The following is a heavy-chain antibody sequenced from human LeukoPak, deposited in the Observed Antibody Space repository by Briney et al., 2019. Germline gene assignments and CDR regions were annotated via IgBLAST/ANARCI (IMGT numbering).Heavy chain of an antibody. CDR1: GFTFSSYW. CDR2: IKQDGSEK. CDR3: ASAAHYSYYYIDV. V-gene: IGHV3-7*01. J-gene: IGHJ6*03. Sequence: GGSLRLSCAASGFTFSSYWMSWVRQAPGKGLEWVANIKQDGSEKYYVDSVKGRFTIFRDNAKNSLYLQMNSLRAEDTAVYYCASAAHYSYYYIDVWGKGTTVTVSS.